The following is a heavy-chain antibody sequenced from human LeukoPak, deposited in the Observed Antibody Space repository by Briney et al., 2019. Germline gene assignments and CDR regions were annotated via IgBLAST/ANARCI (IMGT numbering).Heavy chain of an antibody. CDR2: IYHSGST. V-gene: IGHV4-30-2*01. J-gene: IGHJ4*02. CDR1: GGSISSGGYS. Sequence: SQTLSLTCAVSGGSISSGGYSWSWIRQPPGTGLEWIGYIYHSGSTYYNPSLKSRVTISVDRSKNQFSLKLSSVTAADMAVYYCAREGTGGPFDYWGQGTLVTVSS. CDR3: AREGTGGPFDY. D-gene: IGHD7-27*01.